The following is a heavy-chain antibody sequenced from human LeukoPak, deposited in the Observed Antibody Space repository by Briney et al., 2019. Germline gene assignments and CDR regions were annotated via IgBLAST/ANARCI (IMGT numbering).Heavy chain of an antibody. CDR3: ARDSGSYFAGSVGPDY. CDR2: IYYSGST. D-gene: IGHD1-26*01. J-gene: IGHJ4*02. V-gene: IGHV4-59*12. CDR1: GGSISSYY. Sequence: KPSETLSLTCTVSGGSISSYYWSWIRQPPGKGLEWIGYIYYSGSTNYNPSLKSRVTISVDTSKNQFSLKLSSVTAADTAVYYCARDSGSYFAGSVGPDYWGQGTLVTVSS.